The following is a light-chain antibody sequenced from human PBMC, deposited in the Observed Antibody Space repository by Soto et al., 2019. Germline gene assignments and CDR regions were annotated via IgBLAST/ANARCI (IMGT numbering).Light chain of an antibody. V-gene: IGKV1-17*01. Sequence: DIQMTQSPSSLSASVGHRVTITCRASQGIRNDLAWYQQKPGKAPKRLIYDASTLQSGVPSRFSGSGSGTEFTLTISSLQPEDFATYYCLQHHNYPPITFGQGTRLEIK. J-gene: IGKJ5*01. CDR2: DAS. CDR3: LQHHNYPPIT. CDR1: QGIRND.